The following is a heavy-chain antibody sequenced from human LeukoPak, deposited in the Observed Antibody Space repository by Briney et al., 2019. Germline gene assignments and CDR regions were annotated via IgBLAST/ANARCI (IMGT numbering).Heavy chain of an antibody. CDR3: ARHRGPYNSYAFDI. J-gene: IGHJ3*02. D-gene: IGHD5-24*01. CDR2: VYSSGSL. Sequence: SETLSLTCTVSGGSISIRNYYWAWIRQPPGRQLEWIGSVYSSGSLYYNPSLKSRVTISVDMSKNQFSLKLSSVTAADTAVYYCARHRGPYNSYAFDIWGQGTMVTVSS. V-gene: IGHV4-39*01. CDR1: GGSISIRNYY.